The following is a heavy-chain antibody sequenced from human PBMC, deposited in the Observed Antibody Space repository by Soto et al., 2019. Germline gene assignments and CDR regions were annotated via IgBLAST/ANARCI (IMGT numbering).Heavy chain of an antibody. CDR1: GYTFTSYG. V-gene: IGHV1-18*01. CDR2: INPYNGNT. J-gene: IGHJ4*02. D-gene: IGHD3-16*01. CDR3: ARDWFGIDY. Sequence: QVQLVQSGAEVKKPGASVKVSCKASGYTFTSYGISWVRQAPGQGLEWMGWINPYNGNTNYAQKLQGRVTMTTDTSTNTAYMELRRLRSDDAAVYYCARDWFGIDYWGQGTLVTVSS.